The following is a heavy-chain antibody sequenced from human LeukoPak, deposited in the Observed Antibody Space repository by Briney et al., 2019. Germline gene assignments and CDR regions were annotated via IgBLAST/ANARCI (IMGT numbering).Heavy chain of an antibody. CDR3: ARCPIVRATIFDY. V-gene: IGHV1-69*04. CDR2: IIPILGIA. D-gene: IGHD1-26*01. J-gene: IGHJ4*02. Sequence: ASVKVSCKASGGTFSSYAISWVRQAPGQGLEWMGRIIPILGIANYAQKFQGRVTITADKSTSTAYMELSSLRSEDTAVYYCARCPIVRATIFDYWGQGTLVTVSS. CDR1: GGTFSSYA.